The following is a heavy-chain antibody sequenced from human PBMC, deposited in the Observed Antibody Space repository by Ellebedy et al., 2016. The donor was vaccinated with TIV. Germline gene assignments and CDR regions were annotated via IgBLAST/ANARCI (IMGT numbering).Heavy chain of an antibody. CDR2: INPSGGST. J-gene: IGHJ6*02. Sequence: AASVKVSCKASGYTFTSYYMHWVRQAPGQGLEWMGIINPSGGSTSYAQKFQGRVTMTRDTSTSTVYMELSSPRSEDTAVYYCARVRLAAAGTPYYYYGMDVWGQGTTVTVSS. CDR3: ARVRLAAAGTPYYYYGMDV. CDR1: GYTFTSYY. D-gene: IGHD6-13*01. V-gene: IGHV1-46*01.